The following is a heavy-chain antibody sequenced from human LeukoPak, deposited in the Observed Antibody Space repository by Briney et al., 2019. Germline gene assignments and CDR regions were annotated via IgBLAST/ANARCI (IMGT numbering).Heavy chain of an antibody. CDR1: GYTLTELS. V-gene: IGHV1-24*01. D-gene: IGHD3-22*01. J-gene: IGHJ4*02. CDR2: FDPEDGET. Sequence: ASVKVSCKVSGYTLTELSMHWVRQAPGKGLEWMGGFDPEDGETIYAQKFQGRVTMTEDTSTDTAYMELSSLRSEDTAVYYCATVHAPYYYDSSGYLDYWGQGTLVTVSS. CDR3: ATVHAPYYYDSSGYLDY.